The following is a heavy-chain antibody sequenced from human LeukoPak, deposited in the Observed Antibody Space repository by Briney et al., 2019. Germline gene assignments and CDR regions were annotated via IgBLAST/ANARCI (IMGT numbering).Heavy chain of an antibody. D-gene: IGHD3-22*01. V-gene: IGHV4-39*01. CDR2: IYYTGTT. J-gene: IGHJ4*02. Sequence: SETLSLTCTVSGGSTSSSSYYWGWTRQPPGKGLEWIGSIYYTGTTYTNPSLKSRVTISVDTSKNQFSLKLSSVTAADTAVYYCRAHYYDSSGYDYWGQGTLVTVSS. CDR1: GGSTSSSSYY. CDR3: RAHYYDSSGYDY.